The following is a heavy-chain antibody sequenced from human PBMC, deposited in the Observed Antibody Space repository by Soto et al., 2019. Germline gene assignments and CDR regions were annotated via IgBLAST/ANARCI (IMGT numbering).Heavy chain of an antibody. CDR3: GKECLGGSYCFFLAH. CDR2: ISNDGTKE. Sequence: QVQLVESGGDVVQPGRSLRLSCAASGFTFNSYGMHWVRQAPGKGLEWVAIISNDGTKEKYADSVKGRFTISRVNSKNTLYRLMNSLSPVDTAGYFCGKECLGGSYCFFLAHWGLGTRVTVSS. V-gene: IGHV3-30*18. D-gene: IGHD3-16*01. CDR1: GFTFNSYG. J-gene: IGHJ4*02.